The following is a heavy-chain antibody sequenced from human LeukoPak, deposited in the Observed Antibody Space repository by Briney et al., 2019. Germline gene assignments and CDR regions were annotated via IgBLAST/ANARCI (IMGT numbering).Heavy chain of an antibody. CDR3: ARRWYFMITPGGPYYGMDV. CDR2: IYYSGST. D-gene: IGHD3-16*01. J-gene: IGHJ6*02. V-gene: IGHV4-39*07. Sequence: PSETLSLTCTVSGGSISSSSYYWGWIRQPPGKGLEWIGSIYYSGSTYYNPSLKSRVTISVDTSKNQFSLKLSSVTAADTAVYYCARRWYFMITPGGPYYGMDVWGQGTTVTVSS. CDR1: GGSISSSSYY.